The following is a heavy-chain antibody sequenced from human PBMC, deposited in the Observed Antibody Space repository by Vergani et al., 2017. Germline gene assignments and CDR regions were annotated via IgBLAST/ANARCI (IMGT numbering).Heavy chain of an antibody. CDR2: FDPEDGET. Sequence: QVQLVQSGAEVKKPGASVKVSCKVSGYTLTELSMHWVRQAPGKGLEWMGGFDPEDGETIYAQKFQGRVTMTEDTSTDTAYMELSSLRSEDTAVYYCARXAPSRGGYCSSTSCYTAHYYYGMDVWGQGTTVTVSS. V-gene: IGHV1-24*01. CDR3: ARXAPSRGGYCSSTSCYTAHYYYGMDV. J-gene: IGHJ6*02. CDR1: GYTLTELS. D-gene: IGHD2-2*02.